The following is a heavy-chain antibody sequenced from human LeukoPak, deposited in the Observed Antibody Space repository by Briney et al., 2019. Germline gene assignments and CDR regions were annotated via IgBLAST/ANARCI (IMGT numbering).Heavy chain of an antibody. CDR1: GFTFSSYA. J-gene: IGHJ4*02. V-gene: IGHV3-23*01. Sequence: GESLRLSCAASGFTFSSYAMSWVRRAPGKGLEWVSAISGSGGSTYYADSVKGRFTISRDNSKNTLYLQMNSLRAEDTAVYYCAKVRYYDSSGYTKYYFDYWGQGTLVTVSS. CDR3: AKVRYYDSSGYTKYYFDY. D-gene: IGHD3-22*01. CDR2: ISGSGGST.